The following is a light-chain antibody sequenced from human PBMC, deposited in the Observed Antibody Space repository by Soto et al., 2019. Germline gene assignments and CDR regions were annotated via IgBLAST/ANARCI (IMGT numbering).Light chain of an antibody. J-gene: IGKJ1*01. CDR3: QQYTGYSQWT. V-gene: IGKV1-5*01. Sequence: DIQMTQSPSTLSASVRDRVTITCRASRSISSWLAWYQQKPGKAPKLLIYDASSLESGVPSRFSGSGSGTDFSLTISSLQPVDFATYYCQQYTGYSQWTFGQGTKVDIK. CDR2: DAS. CDR1: RSISSW.